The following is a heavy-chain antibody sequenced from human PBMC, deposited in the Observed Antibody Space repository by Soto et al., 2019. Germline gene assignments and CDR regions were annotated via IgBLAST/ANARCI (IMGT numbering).Heavy chain of an antibody. V-gene: IGHV4-34*01. Sequence: QVQLQQWGAGLLKPSETLSLTCAVYGGSFSGYYWSWIRQPPGKGLEWIGEINHSGSTNYNPSLKSRVTISVDTYKNQFSLKLSSVTAADTAVYYCARSGRGSKYCSSTSCYTPYYGMDVWGQGTTVTVSS. CDR3: ARSGRGSKYCSSTSCYTPYYGMDV. CDR1: GGSFSGYY. D-gene: IGHD2-2*02. J-gene: IGHJ6*02. CDR2: INHSGST.